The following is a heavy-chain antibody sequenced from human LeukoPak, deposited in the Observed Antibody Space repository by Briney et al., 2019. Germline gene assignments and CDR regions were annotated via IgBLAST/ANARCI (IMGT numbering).Heavy chain of an antibody. D-gene: IGHD6-6*01. CDR1: GGSISSSSYY. CDR3: AGEYRTSSGMDV. J-gene: IGHJ6*02. CDR2: IYGGYNT. V-gene: IGHV3-66*01. Sequence: ETLSLTCTVSGGSISSSSYYWGWVSQAPGKGLEWVSIIYGGYNTYYADSVKGRFTISRDNSKNTLYLQMDSLRAEDTAVYYCAGEYRTSSGMDVWGQGTTVTVS.